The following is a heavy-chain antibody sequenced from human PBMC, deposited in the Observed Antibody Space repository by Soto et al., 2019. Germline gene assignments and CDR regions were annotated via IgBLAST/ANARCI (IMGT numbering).Heavy chain of an antibody. CDR1: GYTFTGYY. D-gene: IGHD5-12*01. V-gene: IGHV1-2*04. J-gene: IGHJ3*02. CDR3: ARAWKSRDGYNRWPLPEYAFDI. Sequence: ASVKVSCKASGYTFTGYYMHWVRQAPGQGLEWMGWINPNSGGTNYAQKFQGWVTMTRDTSISTAYMELSRLRSDDTAVYYCARAWKSRDGYNRWPLPEYAFDIWGQGTMVTVSS. CDR2: INPNSGGT.